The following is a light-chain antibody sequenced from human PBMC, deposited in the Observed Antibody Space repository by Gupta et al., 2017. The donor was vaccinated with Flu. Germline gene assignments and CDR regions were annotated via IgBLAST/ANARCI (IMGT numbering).Light chain of an antibody. V-gene: IGKV4-1*01. CDR2: GAS. J-gene: IGKJ1*01. Sequence: DLVMTQSPDSLAVSLGERATINCKSSPSVLYSSNNKNYLAWYQQKPGQPPKLLIYGASTRESGVPDRLSGSGSGTDFTLTISSLQAEDVAVYYCQQYYSTPWTFGQGTKVEIK. CDR3: QQYYSTPWT. CDR1: PSVLYSSNNKNY.